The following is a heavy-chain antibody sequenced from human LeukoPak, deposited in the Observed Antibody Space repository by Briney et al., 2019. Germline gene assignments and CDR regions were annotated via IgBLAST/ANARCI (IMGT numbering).Heavy chain of an antibody. D-gene: IGHD4-17*01. CDR1: GDTLSSHA. CDR2: ISYDGSNK. J-gene: IGHJ4*02. V-gene: IGHV3-30-3*01. Sequence: PGGSLSLSCRSSGDTLSSHALPWVFQAPGKGLEWVAVISYDGSNKYYADSVKGRFTISRDNSKNTLYLQMNSLRAEDTAVYYCAREPTSGDSFFHYRSQGTLVTVSS. CDR3: AREPTSGDSFFHY.